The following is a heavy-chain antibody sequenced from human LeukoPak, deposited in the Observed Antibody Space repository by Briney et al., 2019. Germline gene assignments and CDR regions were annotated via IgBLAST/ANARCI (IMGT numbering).Heavy chain of an antibody. D-gene: IGHD2-15*01. J-gene: IGHJ4*02. CDR3: ARKDGSSYYFDN. CDR2: IYHSGNT. V-gene: IGHV4-30-4*01. CDR1: GGSISRGDYH. Sequence: PSETLSLTCTVSGGSISRGDYHWTWIRQPPGRGLEWIGYIYHSGNTYYNPSLKSRLSISLDTSRNQFSLRLSSVSAADTAVYYCARKDGSSYYFDNWGQGTLVTVSS.